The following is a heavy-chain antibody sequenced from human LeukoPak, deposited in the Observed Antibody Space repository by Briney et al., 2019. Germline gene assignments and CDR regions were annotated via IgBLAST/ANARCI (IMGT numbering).Heavy chain of an antibody. D-gene: IGHD6-13*01. CDR1: GFSFSSHW. CDR3: ARDFGSTWLRNWLDS. V-gene: IGHV3-74*01. J-gene: IGHJ5*01. CDR2: INTDGTTT. Sequence: GGSLRLSCAASGFSFSSHWMHWVRHVPGKELVWVSRINTDGTTTTYADSVKGRFTISRDNAKNTLYLQMNSLGAEDTALYYCARDFGSTWLRNWLDSWGQGTLVTVSS.